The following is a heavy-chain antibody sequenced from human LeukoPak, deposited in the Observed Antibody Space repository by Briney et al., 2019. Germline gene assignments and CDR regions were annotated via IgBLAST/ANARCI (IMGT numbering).Heavy chain of an antibody. D-gene: IGHD4-23*01. V-gene: IGHV3-7*01. CDR1: GFTFSSYW. J-gene: IGHJ6*03. CDR2: IKQDESEK. Sequence: PGGSLRLSCAVSGFTFSSYWMSWVRQAPGKGLEWVAIIKQDESEKYYVDSVKGRFTISRDNAKNSLYLQMNSLRAEDTAVYYCARDWQADYGGTQYYYYYYMDVWGKGTTVTISS. CDR3: ARDWQADYGGTQYYYYYYMDV.